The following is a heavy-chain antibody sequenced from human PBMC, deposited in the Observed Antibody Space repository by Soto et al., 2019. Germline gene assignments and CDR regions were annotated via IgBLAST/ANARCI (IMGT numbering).Heavy chain of an antibody. J-gene: IGHJ6*02. CDR3: AKDRSYETDYYYYYGMDV. V-gene: IGHV3-30*18. D-gene: IGHD5-18*01. CDR2: ISYDGSNK. CDR1: GFTFSSYG. Sequence: QVQLVESGGGVVQPGRSLRLSCAASGFTFSSYGMHWVRQAPGKGLEWVAVISYDGSNKYYADSVKGRFTISRDNSKNPLYLQMNSLRAEDTAVYYCAKDRSYETDYYYYYGMDVWGQGTTVTVSS.